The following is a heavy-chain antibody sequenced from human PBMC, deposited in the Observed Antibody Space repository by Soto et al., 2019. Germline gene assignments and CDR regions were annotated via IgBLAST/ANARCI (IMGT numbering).Heavy chain of an antibody. CDR3: ASDLGYSSRWSKFAY. Sequence: ASVKVSCKASGYTFTSYGISWVRQAPGQGLEWMGWISAYNGNTNYAQKLQGRVTMTTDTSTSTAYMELRSLRSEDTAVYYCASDLGYSSRWSKFAYWGQGTLVVVSS. CDR1: GYTFTSYG. D-gene: IGHD6-19*01. J-gene: IGHJ1*01. CDR2: ISAYNGNT. V-gene: IGHV1-18*01.